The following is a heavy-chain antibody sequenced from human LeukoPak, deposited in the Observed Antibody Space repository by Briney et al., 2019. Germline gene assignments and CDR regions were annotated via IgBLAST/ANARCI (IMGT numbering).Heavy chain of an antibody. J-gene: IGHJ5*02. Sequence: ASVKASCKASGYTFTGYYMHWVRQAPGQGLEWMGWINPNSGGTNYAQKLQGRVTMTTDTSTSTAYMELRSLRSDDTAVYYCARQEGYDILTGYNWFDPWGQGTLVTVSS. CDR1: GYTFTGYY. V-gene: IGHV1-2*02. CDR2: INPNSGGT. CDR3: ARQEGYDILTGYNWFDP. D-gene: IGHD3-9*01.